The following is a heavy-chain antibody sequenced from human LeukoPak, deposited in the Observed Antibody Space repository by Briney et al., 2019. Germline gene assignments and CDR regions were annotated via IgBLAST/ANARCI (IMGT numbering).Heavy chain of an antibody. D-gene: IGHD4-23*01. CDR1: GGSISSYY. J-gene: IGHJ4*02. CDR3: ATRNYGGNSEYFDF. V-gene: IGHV4-59*08. Sequence: SGTLSLTCTVSGGSISSYYWSWIRQPPGKGLEWIGYGHYTGSTNYNPSLKSRVTIPVDTSKSQFSLKLTSVTAADTAVYYCATRNYGGNSEYFDFWGQGALVTVSS. CDR2: GHYTGST.